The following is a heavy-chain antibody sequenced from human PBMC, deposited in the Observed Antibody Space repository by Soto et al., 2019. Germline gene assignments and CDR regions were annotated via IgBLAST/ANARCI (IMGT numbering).Heavy chain of an antibody. V-gene: IGHV4-59*02. Sequence: PSETLSLTCNVSGDSVSGYHWSWIRQPPGKGLEWIGYIYYIGSTNYNPSLRSRVTISLDTSKNQVSLKLNSVTAADTAVYYCARLPGGDGAPWGQGILVTVSS. D-gene: IGHD2-21*02. CDR3: ARLPGGDGAP. CDR1: GDSVSGYH. J-gene: IGHJ5*02. CDR2: IYYIGST.